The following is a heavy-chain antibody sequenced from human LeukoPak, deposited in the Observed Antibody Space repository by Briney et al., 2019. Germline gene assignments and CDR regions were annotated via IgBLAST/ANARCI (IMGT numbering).Heavy chain of an antibody. D-gene: IGHD4-17*01. V-gene: IGHV3-33*01. CDR3: ARDLTVTTSHYNYYGLGV. CDR1: GFTFSSYG. Sequence: GGSLRLSCVASGFTFSSYGMHWVRQAPGKGLEWVSIIWYDGSNKYHADSVKGRFTISRDNSKNTLYLQMDSLRAEDTAVYYCARDLTVTTSHYNYYGLGVWGKGTTVTVSS. J-gene: IGHJ6*04. CDR2: IWYDGSNK.